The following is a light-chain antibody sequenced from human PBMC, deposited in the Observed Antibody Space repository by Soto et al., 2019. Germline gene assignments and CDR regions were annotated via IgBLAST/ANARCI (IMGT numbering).Light chain of an antibody. CDR1: ESLSTY. V-gene: IGKV3-15*01. J-gene: IGKJ2*01. CDR3: QSHHDWAFT. CDR2: GAS. Sequence: EIVMTQSPATLSVSPGERVTLSCRAIESLSTYLAWYQQTPGQAPRLLIYGASTKATGIPARFSGSGSATDFTFSICSMQSAHFSVYYSQSHHDWAFTVDQRNKLEI.